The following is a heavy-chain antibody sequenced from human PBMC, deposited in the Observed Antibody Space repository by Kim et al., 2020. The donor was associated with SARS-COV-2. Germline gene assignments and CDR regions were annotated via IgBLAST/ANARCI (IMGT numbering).Heavy chain of an antibody. V-gene: IGHV1-46*01. CDR1: GYTFTSYY. CDR3: ARDLPSITMVRGVMGY. CDR2: INPSGGST. D-gene: IGHD3-10*01. J-gene: IGHJ4*02. Sequence: ASVKVSCKASGYTFTSYYMHWVRQAPGQGLEWMGIINPSGGSTSYAQKFQGRVTMTRDTSTSTVYMELSSLRSEDTAVYYCARDLPSITMVRGVMGYWGQGTLVTVSS.